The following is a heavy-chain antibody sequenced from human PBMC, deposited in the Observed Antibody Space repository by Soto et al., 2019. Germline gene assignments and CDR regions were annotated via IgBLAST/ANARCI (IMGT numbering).Heavy chain of an antibody. D-gene: IGHD3-10*01. CDR1: GGTLSDHG. J-gene: IGHJ3*02. V-gene: IGHV1-69*06. CDR2: TIPVFNTA. CDR3: ARGVYGSVNYYTGPSAFDI. Sequence: QVQLEQSGAEVKKPGSSVKVSCKASGGTLSDHGVAWLRQAPGQGLEWMGGTIPVFNTAEYAKKFQGRVTVAAAKLTNSPFTDLTSVRSEDKAFYFRARGVYGSVNYYTGPSAFDIWGQGTVVIVSS.